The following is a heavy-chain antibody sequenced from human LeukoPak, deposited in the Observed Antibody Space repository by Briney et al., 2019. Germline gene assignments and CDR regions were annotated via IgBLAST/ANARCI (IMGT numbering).Heavy chain of an antibody. CDR2: NSTIGST. V-gene: IGHV4-4*07. J-gene: IGHJ6*03. CDR1: GGSISSYY. CDR3: ARGRYESTRLSAYYYYYMDV. D-gene: IGHD1-14*01. Sequence: PETPSLTCTVSGGSISSYYWSWIRQPAGKGLEWIGRNSTIGSTIYNPYLKSRVTMSVDTSKNQFSLKLSSVTAADTAVYYCARGRYESTRLSAYYYYYMDVWGKGTTVTVS.